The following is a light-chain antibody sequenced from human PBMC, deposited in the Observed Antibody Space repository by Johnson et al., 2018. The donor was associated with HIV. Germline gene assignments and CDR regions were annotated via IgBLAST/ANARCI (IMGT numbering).Light chain of an antibody. CDR3: GTWDSSLSAGPYV. Sequence: QSVLTQPPSVSAAPGQKVTISCSGSSSNIGNNYVSWYQQLPGTDPKLLIYDNNKRPSGIPDRFSGSKSGTSATLGITGLQTGDAADYYCGTWDSSLSAGPYVFGTGTKVTVL. V-gene: IGLV1-51*01. CDR2: DNN. CDR1: SSNIGNNY. J-gene: IGLJ1*01.